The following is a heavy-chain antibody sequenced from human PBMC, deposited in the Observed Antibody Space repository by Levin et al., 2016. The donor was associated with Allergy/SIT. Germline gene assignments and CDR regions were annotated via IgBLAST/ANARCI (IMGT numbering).Heavy chain of an antibody. CDR3: ARGVPGIALAGTFQDYYYYYSMDV. J-gene: IGHJ6*01. Sequence: SETLSLTCGISGGSFSGYYWTWIRQSPGKGLEFIGELHHSGRSRYNPSLKSRVIISVDPPKNQFSLRLSSVSAADTAVYYCARGVPGIALAGTFQDYYYYYSMDVWAQGTTVTVSP. CDR1: GGSFSGYY. V-gene: IGHV4-34*01. D-gene: IGHD6-19*01. CDR2: LHHSGRS.